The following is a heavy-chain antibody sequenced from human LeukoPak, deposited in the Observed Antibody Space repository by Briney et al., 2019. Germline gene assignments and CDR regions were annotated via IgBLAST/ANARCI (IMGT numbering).Heavy chain of an antibody. D-gene: IGHD3-10*01. Sequence: GGSLRLSCAASGFTFSSYWMTWVRQIPGKGLEWGANIKPDGGEQYYVDSLEGRFTISRHNTKTPLYLQMNSLRVEDPAVYYCARDSGDRTVDYWGQGTLVTVSS. V-gene: IGHV3-7*01. CDR2: IKPDGGEQ. J-gene: IGHJ4*02. CDR1: GFTFSSYW. CDR3: ARDSGDRTVDY.